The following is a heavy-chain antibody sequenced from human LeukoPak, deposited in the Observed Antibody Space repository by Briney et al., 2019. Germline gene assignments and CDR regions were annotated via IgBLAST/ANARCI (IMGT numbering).Heavy chain of an antibody. V-gene: IGHV5-10-1*01. CDR3: ARHFLGELPDMDV. Sequence: RGESLKISCEGSGYSFTSYWISWVRQMPGKGLEWMGRIDPSDSYTKYGPSFQGHVTISGDESISTAYLQWSSLKASDTAMYYCARHFLGELPDMDVWGQGTTVTVSS. D-gene: IGHD1-26*01. CDR2: IDPSDSYT. CDR1: GYSFTSYW. J-gene: IGHJ6*02.